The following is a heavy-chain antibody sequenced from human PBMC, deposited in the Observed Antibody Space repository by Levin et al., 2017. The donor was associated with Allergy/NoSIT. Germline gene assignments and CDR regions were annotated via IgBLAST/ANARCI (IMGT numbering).Heavy chain of an antibody. V-gene: IGHV3-33*01. CDR2: IWYDGSNK. CDR3: ARDSEIFHTVTSLFDY. J-gene: IGHJ4*01. D-gene: IGHD4-17*01. Sequence: LSLTCAASGFTFSSYGMHWVRQAPGKGLEWVAVIWYDGSNKYYADSVKGRFTISRDNSKNTLYLQMNSLRAEDTAVYYCARDSEIFHTVTSLFDYWGQGTLVTVSS. CDR1: GFTFSSYG.